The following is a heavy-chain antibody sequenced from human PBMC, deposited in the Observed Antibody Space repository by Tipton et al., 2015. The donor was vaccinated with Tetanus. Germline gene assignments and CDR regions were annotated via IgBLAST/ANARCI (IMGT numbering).Heavy chain of an antibody. CDR2: VIYDGTS. CDR1: GVSVRSYY. J-gene: IGHJ4*02. V-gene: IGHV4-34*12. CDR3: ARANFDFSKKGPFDS. Sequence: TLSLTCTVSGVSVRSYYWSWIRQSPDKGLEWLGDVIYDGTSYYNPSLNSRVKISLDTSMNQVSLTLTSVTAADTALYYCARANFDFSKKGPFDSWGQGILVIVSA. D-gene: IGHD3-3*01.